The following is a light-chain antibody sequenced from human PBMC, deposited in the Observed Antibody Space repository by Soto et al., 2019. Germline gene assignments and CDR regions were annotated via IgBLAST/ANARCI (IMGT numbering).Light chain of an antibody. CDR1: SSDIGGYNS. CDR3: CSSVGTSSFVL. Sequence: QSALTQPPSASGSPGQSVTISCTGTSSDIGGYNSVSWYQQHPGKAPKLMIYEVNKRPLGVPERFSGSKSGNTSSLTVSGLQADDEAGFFCCSSVGTSSFVLFGGGSKQSV. J-gene: IGLJ3*02. CDR2: EVN. V-gene: IGLV2-8*01.